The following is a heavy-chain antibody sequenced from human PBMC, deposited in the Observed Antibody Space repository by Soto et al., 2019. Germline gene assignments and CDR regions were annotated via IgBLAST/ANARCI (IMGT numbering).Heavy chain of an antibody. J-gene: IGHJ4*02. CDR2: IYYSGST. V-gene: IGHV4-61*01. CDR1: GGSVSSGSYY. D-gene: IGHD3-22*01. Sequence: SETLSLTCTVSGGSVSSGSYYWSWIRQPPGKGLEWIGYIYYSGSTNYNPSLKSRVTISVDTSKNQFSLKLSSVTAADTAVYYCARLKNFSYYYDSSGYLPGYWGQGTLVTVSS. CDR3: ARLKNFSYYYDSSGYLPGY.